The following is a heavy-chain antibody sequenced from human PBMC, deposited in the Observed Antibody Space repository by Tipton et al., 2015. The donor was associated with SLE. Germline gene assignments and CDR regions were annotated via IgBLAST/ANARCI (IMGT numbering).Heavy chain of an antibody. CDR3: ARDRHYRGNVWLDP. CDR1: GGSISSSSYY. Sequence: TLSLTCTVSGGSISSSSYYWGWIRQPPGKGLEWIGSIYNSGTTYYNPSLMSRVTIAEDTSKNQFSLKLNSVTAADTAVYYCARDRHYRGNVWLDPWGRGTLVTVSS. J-gene: IGHJ5*02. D-gene: IGHD5-12*01. CDR2: IYNSGTT. V-gene: IGHV4-39*07.